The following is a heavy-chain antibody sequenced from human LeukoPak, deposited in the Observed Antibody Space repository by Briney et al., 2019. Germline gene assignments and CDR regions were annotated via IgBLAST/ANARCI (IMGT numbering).Heavy chain of an antibody. CDR2: IIENGNRQ. CDR1: GFTFSNYI. Sequence: GRSLRLSCSASGFTFSNYIMHWVRQAPGKGLDWVAVIIENGNRQYYADSVKGRFTISRDNSKNTLYLQMNSLRAEDTAVYYCAKDVTPDFDYWGQGTLVTVSS. CDR3: AKDVTPDFDY. J-gene: IGHJ4*02. V-gene: IGHV3-30*04.